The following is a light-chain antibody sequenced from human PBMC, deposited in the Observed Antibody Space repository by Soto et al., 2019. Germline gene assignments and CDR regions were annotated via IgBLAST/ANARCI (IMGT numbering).Light chain of an antibody. V-gene: IGKV3-11*01. CDR1: QSISRY. CDR2: EAS. CDR3: HQRNDWPIT. Sequence: EIVLTQSPASLSLSPGERATLSCRASQSISRYLAWYQQNPGQAPRLLISEASSRATGIPARFSGSGSGTDFTLTISSLDSEEFEVYHGHQRNDWPITFGQGTRLEIK. J-gene: IGKJ5*01.